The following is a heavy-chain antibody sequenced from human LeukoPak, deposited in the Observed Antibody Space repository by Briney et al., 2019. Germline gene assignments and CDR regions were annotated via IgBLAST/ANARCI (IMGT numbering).Heavy chain of an antibody. J-gene: IGHJ4*02. V-gene: IGHV3-33*01. CDR3: ARESGGSLAY. CDR1: GFTFSSYG. Sequence: PGGSLRLSCAASGFTFSSYGMHWVRRAPGKGLEWVAVIWYDGSNKYYADSVKGRFTISRDNSKNTLYLQMNSLRAEDTAVYYCARESGGSLAYWGQGTLVTVSS. CDR2: IWYDGSNK. D-gene: IGHD2-15*01.